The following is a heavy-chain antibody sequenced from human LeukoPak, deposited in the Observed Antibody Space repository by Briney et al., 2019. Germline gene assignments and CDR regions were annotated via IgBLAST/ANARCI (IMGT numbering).Heavy chain of an antibody. D-gene: IGHD4-23*01. Sequence: GGSLRLSCAASEFTFTNYAMSWVRQAPGKGLEWVSSITSSGESTYYADSVKGRFTISRDNSKNTLYLQMNSLRAEDTALYYCAKALYGGNTVWGQGTLVTVSS. J-gene: IGHJ4*02. CDR2: ITSSGEST. V-gene: IGHV3-23*01. CDR1: EFTFTNYA. CDR3: AKALYGGNTV.